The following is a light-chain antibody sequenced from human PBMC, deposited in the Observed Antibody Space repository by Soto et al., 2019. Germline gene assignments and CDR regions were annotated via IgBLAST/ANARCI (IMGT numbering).Light chain of an antibody. CDR2: GAS. CDR3: QQYNNWPL. CDR1: QSVSSY. V-gene: IGKV3-15*01. J-gene: IGKJ1*01. Sequence: EIVLTQSPVTLSLSPGERATLSCRASQSVSSYLAWYQHKPGQAPRLLIYGASTRATGIPARFSGSGSGTEFTLTISSLQSEDFAVYYCQQYNNWPLFGQGTKVDIK.